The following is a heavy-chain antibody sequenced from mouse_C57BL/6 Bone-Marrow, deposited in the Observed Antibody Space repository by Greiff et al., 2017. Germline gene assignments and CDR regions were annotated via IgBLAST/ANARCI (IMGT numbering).Heavy chain of an antibody. CDR3: TRYYEYAY. Sequence: VQLQQSGAELVRPGASVKLSCTASGFNIKDDYMHWVKQRPEQGLEWIGWIDPENGDTEYASKFQGKATITADTSSNTAYLQLSSLTSEDTAVYYWTRYYEYAYWGQGTMITVSA. CDR1: GFNIKDDY. D-gene: IGHD2-4*01. J-gene: IGHJ3*01. CDR2: IDPENGDT. V-gene: IGHV14-4*01.